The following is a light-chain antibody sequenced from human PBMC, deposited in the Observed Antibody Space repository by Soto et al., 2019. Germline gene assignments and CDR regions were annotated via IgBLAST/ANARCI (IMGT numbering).Light chain of an antibody. CDR1: QVISNY. Sequence: DIRLTQSPSFLSASVGDRVPITCRASQVISNYFAWYQQKPGKAPKLLIYAASTLQNGVPSRFSGSGSGTEFTLTISSLQPEDFATYYCQQYDSYVTFGQGTRLEIK. V-gene: IGKV1-9*01. CDR2: AAS. J-gene: IGKJ5*01. CDR3: QQYDSYVT.